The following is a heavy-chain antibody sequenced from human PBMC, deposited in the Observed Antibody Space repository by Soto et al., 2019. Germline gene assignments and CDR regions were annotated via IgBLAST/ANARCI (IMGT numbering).Heavy chain of an antibody. CDR2: INPNGGVT. Sequence: HVQLVQSGAEVRKPVASVTVSCRSSGDSFNDYYIHWVRQAPGQGFEWMGWINPNGGVTKYAQKFQGWVSMTRDTSIRTVYMQLSRLRSDDTAVYYCARESGGATATLDYYYFYMDVWGTGTTVTVSS. CDR3: ARESGGATATLDYYYFYMDV. D-gene: IGHD5-12*01. CDR1: GDSFNDYY. J-gene: IGHJ6*03. V-gene: IGHV1-2*04.